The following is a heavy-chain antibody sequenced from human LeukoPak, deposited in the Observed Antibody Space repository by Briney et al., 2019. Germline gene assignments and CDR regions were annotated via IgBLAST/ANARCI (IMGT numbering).Heavy chain of an antibody. CDR2: IRYDGNNK. V-gene: IGHV3-30*02. Sequence: PGGSLRLSCAASGFTFSSYGMHWVRQAPGKGLEWVAFIRYDGNNKYYADSVKGRFTISRDNSKNTLYLQMKTLRSEDTAVYYCGYYNSGSYSTPDSWGQGTQVTVSS. J-gene: IGHJ5*01. D-gene: IGHD3-10*01. CDR3: GYYNSGSYSTPDS. CDR1: GFTFSSYG.